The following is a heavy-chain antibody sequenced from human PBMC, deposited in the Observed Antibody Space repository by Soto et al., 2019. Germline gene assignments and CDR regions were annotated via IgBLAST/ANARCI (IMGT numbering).Heavy chain of an antibody. CDR1: GGPVSGYY. J-gene: IGHJ3*02. Sequence: PSETLSLTCTVSGGPVSGYYWSWIRQPPGKGLVYIVYIYYGGNTYYNSSLKSRVTISVDTSKDQISLKLSSVTAADTAVYYCVREGGXTVMAECPDSWGQGTMVTISS. V-gene: IGHV4-59*02. CDR3: VREGGXTVMAECPDS. D-gene: IGHD5-18*01. CDR2: IYYGGNT.